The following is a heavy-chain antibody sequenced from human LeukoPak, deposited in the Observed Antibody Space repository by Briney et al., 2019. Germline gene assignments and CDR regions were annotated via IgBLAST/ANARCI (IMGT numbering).Heavy chain of an antibody. D-gene: IGHD6-13*01. CDR2: IWYDGSNK. Sequence: GGSLRLSCAASGFTFSSYGMHWVRQAPGKGLEWVAVIWYDGSNKYYADSVKGRFTISRDNSKNTLYLQMNSLRAEDTAVYYCARSFSTAAAYFDYWGQGTLVTVSS. CDR1: GFTFSSYG. CDR3: ARSFSTAAAYFDY. V-gene: IGHV3-33*01. J-gene: IGHJ4*02.